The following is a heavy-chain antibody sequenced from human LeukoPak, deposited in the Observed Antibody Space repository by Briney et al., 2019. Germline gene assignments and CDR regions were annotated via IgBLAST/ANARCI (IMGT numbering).Heavy chain of an antibody. CDR2: IRYDGSNK. CDR1: GFTFSSYG. D-gene: IGHD5-18*01. CDR3: AKGSQLWLLAY. Sequence: GGSLRLSCAASGFTFSSYGMHWVRQAPGKGLEWVAFIRYDGSNKYYADSVKGRFTISRDNSKNTLYLQMNGLRAEDTAVYYCAKGSQLWLLAYWGQGTLVTVSS. V-gene: IGHV3-30*02. J-gene: IGHJ4*02.